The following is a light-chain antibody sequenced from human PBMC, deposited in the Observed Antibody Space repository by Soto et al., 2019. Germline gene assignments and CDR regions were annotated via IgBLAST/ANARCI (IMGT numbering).Light chain of an antibody. V-gene: IGLV2-8*01. CDR3: SSYAGRNNFGV. CDR2: EVN. Sequence: QPVLTQPPSASGSPGQSVTISCTGTSSDVGGYNYVSWYQQHPGKAPKLMIYEVNKRPSGVPDRFSGSKSGITASLTVTGLQAEDEADYYCSSYAGRNNFGVFVGGTQLTVL. J-gene: IGLJ7*01. CDR1: SSDVGGYNY.